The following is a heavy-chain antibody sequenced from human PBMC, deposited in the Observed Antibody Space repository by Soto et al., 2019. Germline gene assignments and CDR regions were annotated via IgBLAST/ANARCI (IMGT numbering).Heavy chain of an antibody. CDR3: GRTYTGG. D-gene: IGHD3-10*01. CDR2: ISGSEDRT. CDR1: GFSLRDHA. V-gene: IGHV3-23*01. Sequence: LQSGGGVVQPGESLRLSCAASGFSLRDHALYWVRQAAGGGLEWVSGISGSEDRTNYADFVRGRFIISKDRAKNTLYLDMSGLRVDDTAVYFCGRTYTGGWGQGTLVTVSS. J-gene: IGHJ4*02.